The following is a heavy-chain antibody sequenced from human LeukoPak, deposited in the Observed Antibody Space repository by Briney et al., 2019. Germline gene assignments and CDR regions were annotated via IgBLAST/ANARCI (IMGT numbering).Heavy chain of an antibody. Sequence: SDTLSLTCAVSGYSITSSSWWGWIRQSPGKGLEWIGYIYYSGSTNYNPSLNSRVTISIDTSKNQFSLKLSSVTAADTAVYYCASHYGDYQKGFDYWGQGTLVTVSS. CDR2: IYYSGST. CDR1: GYSITSSSW. CDR3: ASHYGDYQKGFDY. J-gene: IGHJ4*02. D-gene: IGHD4-17*01. V-gene: IGHV4-28*01.